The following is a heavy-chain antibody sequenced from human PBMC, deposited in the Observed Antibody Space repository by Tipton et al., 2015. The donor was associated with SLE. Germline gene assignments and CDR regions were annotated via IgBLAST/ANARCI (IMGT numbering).Heavy chain of an antibody. CDR1: GYTFPNYV. D-gene: IGHD6-19*01. J-gene: IGHJ4*02. Sequence: QLVQSGAELKKPGASVKVSCKASGYTFPNYVLNWVRQAPGQGLEWMGWISAYNGNTDYAQKLQGRVTMTTDTSTSTAYMELRSLRSEDTAVYYCAIAVAGTLFFDYWGQGALVTVSS. CDR3: AIAVAGTLFFDY. V-gene: IGHV1-18*01. CDR2: ISAYNGNT.